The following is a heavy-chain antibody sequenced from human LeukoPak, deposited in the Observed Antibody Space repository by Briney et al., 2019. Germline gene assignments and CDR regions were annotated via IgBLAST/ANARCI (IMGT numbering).Heavy chain of an antibody. D-gene: IGHD5-12*01. Sequence: ASVKVSCKASGYTFTTYYVHWVRQAPGQGPEWMGVINPSGGSTSYAQQFQGRITMTSDTSTGTVNMELSSLESEDTAIYYCAKDRVLDSGYDYGWKFTGIGAFDIWGQGTLVTVSS. CDR2: INPSGGST. V-gene: IGHV1-46*01. CDR1: GYTFTTYY. J-gene: IGHJ3*02. CDR3: AKDRVLDSGYDYGWKFTGIGAFDI.